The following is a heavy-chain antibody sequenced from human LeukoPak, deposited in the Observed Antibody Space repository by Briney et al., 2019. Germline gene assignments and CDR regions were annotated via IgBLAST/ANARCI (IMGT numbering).Heavy chain of an antibody. CDR3: ARGDSSSSGDY. Sequence: SVKVSCKASGGTFSSYAISWVRQAPGQGLEWMGRIIPILGIANYAQKFQGRVTITADKSTSTAFMELSSLRSEDTAVYYCARGDSSSSGDYWGQGTLVTVSS. V-gene: IGHV1-69*04. D-gene: IGHD6-13*01. J-gene: IGHJ4*02. CDR2: IIPILGIA. CDR1: GGTFSSYA.